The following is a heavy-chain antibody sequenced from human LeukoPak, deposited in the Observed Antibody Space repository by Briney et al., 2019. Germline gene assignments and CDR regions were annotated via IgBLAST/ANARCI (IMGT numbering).Heavy chain of an antibody. CDR2: SDLEDYDT. J-gene: IGHJ6*02. Sequence: ASVKVSCNVAGYRLTDLSIHWVRQAPGKGLEWMGGSDLEDYDTIYAQDFQDRVTLTEDTSTDTAYMELSSLRSDDTAVYYCATGVAAEMRGLDAWGQGTTVIVSS. D-gene: IGHD2-15*01. CDR3: ATGVAAEMRGLDA. CDR1: GYRLTDLS. V-gene: IGHV1-24*01.